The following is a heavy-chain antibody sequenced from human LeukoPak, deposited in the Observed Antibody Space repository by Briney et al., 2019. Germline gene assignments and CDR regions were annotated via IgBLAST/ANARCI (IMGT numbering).Heavy chain of an antibody. CDR1: GFTFSSYW. CDR2: ISESGGYT. D-gene: IGHD3-22*01. Sequence: GGSLRLSCTASGFTFSSYWMSWVRQAPGKGLEWVSAISESGGYTKYADPVKGRFTISRDNSKNTLYLQMNSLKAEDTAAYYCATEDSSDYYSFDYWGQGTLVTVSS. V-gene: IGHV3-23*01. CDR3: ATEDSSDYYSFDY. J-gene: IGHJ4*02.